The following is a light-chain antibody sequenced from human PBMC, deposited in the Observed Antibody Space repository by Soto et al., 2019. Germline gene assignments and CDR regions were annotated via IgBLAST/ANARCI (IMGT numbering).Light chain of an antibody. J-gene: IGKJ3*01. CDR1: QSVGSN. CDR2: DAS. V-gene: IGKV3-11*01. CDR3: QHRTFWPPEFT. Sequence: EIVLTQSPATLSLSPGERAALSCRASQSVGSNIAWYQQKPGQAPRLLIYDASNRATGVPARFSGSGSGTDFTLPISSLDPEDFAVYYCQHRTFWPPEFTFGPGTKVNIK.